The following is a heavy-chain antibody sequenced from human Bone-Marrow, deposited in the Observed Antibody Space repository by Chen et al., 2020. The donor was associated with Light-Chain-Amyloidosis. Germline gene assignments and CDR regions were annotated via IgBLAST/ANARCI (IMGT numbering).Heavy chain of an antibody. CDR3: AKEAYYYWQGLDV. CDR2: ITASGGTT. J-gene: IGHJ6*02. D-gene: IGHD3-16*01. CDR1: GFTVSSSA. V-gene: IGHV3-23*01. Sequence: EAQLLESGGGLVQPGGSLRLSCAVSGFTVSSSAMSWVRQAPGKGLEWVSGITASGGTTYYADSVKGRFTVSRDDSKNTLSLQMNSLRAEDTAVYYCAKEAYYYWQGLDVWGQGTTVTVSS.